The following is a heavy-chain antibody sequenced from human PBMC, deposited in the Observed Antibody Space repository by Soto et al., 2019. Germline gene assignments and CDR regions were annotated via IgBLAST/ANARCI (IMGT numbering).Heavy chain of an antibody. J-gene: IGHJ5*02. CDR3: ARSSRTSNDVVLFDP. CDR2: IYYSGST. D-gene: IGHD3-16*01. V-gene: IGHV4-31*03. Sequence: SETLSLTCTVSGGSISSGGYYWSWIRQHPGKGLEWIGYIYYSGSTYYNPSLKSRVTISVDTSKNQFPLKLSSVTAADTAVYYCARSSRTSNDVVLFDPWGQGSLVTVSS. CDR1: GGSISSGGYY.